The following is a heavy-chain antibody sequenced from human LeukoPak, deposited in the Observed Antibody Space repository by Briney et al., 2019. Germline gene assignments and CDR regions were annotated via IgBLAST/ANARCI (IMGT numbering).Heavy chain of an antibody. J-gene: IGHJ4*02. CDR1: GYTFTGYY. D-gene: IGHD6-13*01. V-gene: IGHV1-2*02. Sequence: ASVKVSCKASGYTFTGYYMHWVRQAPGQGLEWMGWINPNSGGTNYAQKFQGRVTITADESTSTAYMELSSLRSEDTAVYYCARDEAAAGTYYFDYWGQGTLVTVSS. CDR3: ARDEAAAGTYYFDY. CDR2: INPNSGGT.